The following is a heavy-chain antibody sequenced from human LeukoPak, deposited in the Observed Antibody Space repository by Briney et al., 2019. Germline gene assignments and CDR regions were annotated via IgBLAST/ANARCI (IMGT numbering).Heavy chain of an antibody. CDR1: GFTFSSYS. Sequence: KSGGSLRLSCAASGFTFSSYSMNWVRQAPGKGLEWVSSISSSSSYIYYADSVKGRFTISRDNAKNSLYLQMNSLRAEDTAVYYCARGSGSYKSRHYFDYWGQGTLVTVSS. CDR2: ISSSSSYI. V-gene: IGHV3-21*01. CDR3: ARGSGSYKSRHYFDY. J-gene: IGHJ4*02. D-gene: IGHD1-26*01.